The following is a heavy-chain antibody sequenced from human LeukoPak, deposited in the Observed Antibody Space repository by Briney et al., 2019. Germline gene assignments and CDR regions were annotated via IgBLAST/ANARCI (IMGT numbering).Heavy chain of an antibody. V-gene: IGHV3-48*01. Sequence: GGSLRLSCAASGFIFSSYGMIWVRQAPGKGLEWISYISSSSNPIYYADSVKGRFTISRDNAKNSLYLQLSSLRAEDTAVCYCARDPGLMRAAACGDYWGQGTLVIVSS. CDR1: GFIFSSYG. J-gene: IGHJ4*02. CDR3: ARDPGLMRAAACGDY. CDR2: ISSSSNPI. D-gene: IGHD6-13*01.